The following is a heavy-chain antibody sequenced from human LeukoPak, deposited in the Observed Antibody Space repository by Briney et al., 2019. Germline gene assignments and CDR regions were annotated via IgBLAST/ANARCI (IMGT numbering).Heavy chain of an antibody. J-gene: IGHJ4*02. V-gene: IGHV3-23*01. D-gene: IGHD2-15*01. CDR2: ISGSGGST. CDR1: GFTFSSYA. Sequence: GGSLRLSCAASGFTFSSYAMSWVRQAPGKGLEWVSAISGSGGSTYYADSVKGRFTISRDISTNTLYLQMNSLRAEDTAIYYCVRGCSDTCYRSDYWGQGTLVTVSS. CDR3: VRGCSDTCYRSDY.